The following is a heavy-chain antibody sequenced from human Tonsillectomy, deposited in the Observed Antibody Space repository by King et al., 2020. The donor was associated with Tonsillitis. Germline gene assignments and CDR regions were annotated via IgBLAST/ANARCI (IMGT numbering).Heavy chain of an antibody. V-gene: IGHV1-69*09. D-gene: IGHD2-15*01. CDR3: ARLLTVVPYYMGV. CDR1: GAIYSTYA. Sequence: QLVQSGPEVKTAGSSVRISCKSSGAIYSTYALTWVRQAPGQGLEWMGRVRPVLKITNYAQKFQDRVTMTADRSTRTAYMELSSLRSDDTAVYYCARLLTVVPYYMGVWGKGTTVTVSS. CDR2: VRPVLKIT. J-gene: IGHJ6*03.